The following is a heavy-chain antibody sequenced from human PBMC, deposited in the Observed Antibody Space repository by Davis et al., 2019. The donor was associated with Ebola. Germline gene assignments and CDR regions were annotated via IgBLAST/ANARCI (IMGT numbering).Heavy chain of an antibody. D-gene: IGHD6-13*01. CDR2: IIPIFGTA. CDR1: GGTFSSYA. CDR3: ARGDKEVAAAYYYYYYMDV. J-gene: IGHJ6*03. Sequence: SVKVSCKASGGTFSSYAIRWVRQAPGQGLEWMGGIIPIFGTANYAQKFQGRVTITADESTSTAYMELSSLRSEDTAVYYCARGDKEVAAAYYYYYYMDVWGKGTTVTVSS. V-gene: IGHV1-69*13.